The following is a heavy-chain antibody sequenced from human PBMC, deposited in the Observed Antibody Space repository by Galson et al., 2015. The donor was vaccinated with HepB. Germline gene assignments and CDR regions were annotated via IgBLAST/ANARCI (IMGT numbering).Heavy chain of an antibody. CDR3: ARGVGSYYYDSNGYYNDV. D-gene: IGHD3-22*01. CDR1: GGTFSGDV. J-gene: IGHJ6*02. Sequence: SVKVSCKASGGTFSGDVISWVRQAPGQGLEWMGGIIPIFGTTNYAQKFQGRVTIMADKAKNTPYLEMNSLASEDTAVYYCARGVGSYYYDSNGYYNDVWGQGTTVTVSS. V-gene: IGHV1-69*06. CDR2: IIPIFGTT.